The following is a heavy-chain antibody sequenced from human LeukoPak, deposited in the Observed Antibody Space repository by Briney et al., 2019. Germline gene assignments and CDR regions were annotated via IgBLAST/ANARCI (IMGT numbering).Heavy chain of an antibody. D-gene: IGHD2-2*01. CDR3: ARLRYCSSTSCYYYYYYYMDV. J-gene: IGHJ6*03. CDR2: INHSGST. V-gene: IGHV4-34*01. Sequence: SETLSLTCAVYGGSFSGYYWSWIRQPPGKGLEWIGEINHSGSTNYSPSLKSRVTISVDTSKNQFSLKLSSVTAADTAVYYCARLRYCSSTSCYYYYYYYMDVWGKGTTVTISS. CDR1: GGSFSGYY.